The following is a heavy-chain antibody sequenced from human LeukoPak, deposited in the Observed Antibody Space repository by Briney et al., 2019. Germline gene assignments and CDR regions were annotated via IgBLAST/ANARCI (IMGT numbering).Heavy chain of an antibody. CDR1: GFTFSSYW. Sequence: GGSLRLSCVASGFTFSSYWMHWVRQAPGKGLVWVSRINSDERRRNYADSVKGRFTISRDNAKNTLYLQMNSLRAEDTAVYYCARDRGYTYGYVPGNYFDFWGQGTLVTVSS. CDR2: INSDERRR. D-gene: IGHD5-18*01. CDR3: ARDRGYTYGYVPGNYFDF. J-gene: IGHJ4*02. V-gene: IGHV3-74*01.